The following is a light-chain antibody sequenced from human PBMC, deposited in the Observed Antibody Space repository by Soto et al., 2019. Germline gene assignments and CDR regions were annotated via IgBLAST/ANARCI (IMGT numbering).Light chain of an antibody. Sequence: QSALTQPPSASGSPGQSATISCTGTSSDVGGYNYVSWYQQHPGKAPKLIIYEVSKWPSGIPDRFSGSKSGNTASLTVSGLQAEDEADYYCNAYAGSNNGVFGGGTKLTVL. V-gene: IGLV2-8*01. CDR3: NAYAGSNNGV. J-gene: IGLJ3*02. CDR1: SSDVGGYNY. CDR2: EVS.